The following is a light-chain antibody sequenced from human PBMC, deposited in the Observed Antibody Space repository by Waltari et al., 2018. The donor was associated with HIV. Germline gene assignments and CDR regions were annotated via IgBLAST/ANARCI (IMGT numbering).Light chain of an antibody. CDR1: QSVTKN. Sequence: EVVLTQSPATVSVSPGGRVILSCRAIQSVTKNLAWYQQKPGQAPRLVICGASTRAAGVPARFTGRGSGTQFTLTISSLQSEDFAIYYCQQYHNYWTFGQGSK. J-gene: IGKJ1*01. CDR2: GAS. CDR3: QQYHNYWT. V-gene: IGKV3-15*01.